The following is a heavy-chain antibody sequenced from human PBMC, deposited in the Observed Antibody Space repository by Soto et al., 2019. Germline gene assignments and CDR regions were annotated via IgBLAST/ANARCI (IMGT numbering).Heavy chain of an antibody. J-gene: IGHJ5*02. Sequence: GGSLRLSCAASGFTFSSYAMSWVRQAPGKGLEWVSAISGSGGSTYYADSVKGRFTISRDNSKNTLYLQMNSLRAEDTAVYYCARRITMVRGVIITLPGWFDPWGQGTLVTVSS. CDR2: ISGSGGST. D-gene: IGHD3-10*01. CDR1: GFTFSSYA. CDR3: ARRITMVRGVIITLPGWFDP. V-gene: IGHV3-23*01.